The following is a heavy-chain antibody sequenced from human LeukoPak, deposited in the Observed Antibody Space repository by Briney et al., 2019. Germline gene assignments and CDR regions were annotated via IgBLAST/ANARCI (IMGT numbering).Heavy chain of an antibody. CDR2: INPNSGGT. CDR1: GYTFTVYY. D-gene: IGHD2-2*01. J-gene: IGHJ5*02. Sequence: ASVKVSCKASGYTFTVYYMHWVRQAPGQGLEWMGWINPNSGGTNYAQKFQGRVTMTRDTSISTAYMELSRLRSDDTAVYYCARDRAVVPAATNWFDPWGQGTLVTVSS. CDR3: ARDRAVVPAATNWFDP. V-gene: IGHV1-2*02.